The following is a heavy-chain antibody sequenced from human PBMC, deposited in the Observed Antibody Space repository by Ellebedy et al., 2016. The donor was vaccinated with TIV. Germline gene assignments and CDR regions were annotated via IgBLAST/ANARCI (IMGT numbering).Heavy chain of an antibody. CDR1: GGSISSSSYY. V-gene: IGHV4-39*07. D-gene: IGHD3-10*01. Sequence: SETLSLXCTVSGGSISSSSYYWGWIRQPPGKGLEWIGSIYYSGSTYYNPSLKSRVTISVDTSKNQFSLKLSSVTAADTAVYYCARVEEGGFGELLPDYWGQGTLVTVSS. CDR2: IYYSGST. J-gene: IGHJ4*02. CDR3: ARVEEGGFGELLPDY.